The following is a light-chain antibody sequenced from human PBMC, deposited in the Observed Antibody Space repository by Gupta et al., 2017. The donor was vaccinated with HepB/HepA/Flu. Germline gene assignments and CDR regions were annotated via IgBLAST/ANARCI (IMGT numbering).Light chain of an antibody. CDR2: LNSDGRH. Sequence: QLVLTQSPSASASLGASVKLTCTLSNGHSSYAIAWHQQQPKKGPRYLMKLNSDGRHSKGDGIPDRFSGSSSGAERSLTISSLQSEDEADDYCQTWDTGIPHVVFGGGTKLTVL. V-gene: IGLV4-69*01. CDR3: QTWDTGIPHVV. J-gene: IGLJ2*01. CDR1: NGHSSYA.